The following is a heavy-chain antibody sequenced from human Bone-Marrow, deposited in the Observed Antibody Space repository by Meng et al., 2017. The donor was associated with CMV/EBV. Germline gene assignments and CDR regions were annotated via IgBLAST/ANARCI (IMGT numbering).Heavy chain of an antibody. CDR2: IRYDGSNK. Sequence: GESLKISCAASGFTFSSYSMNWVRQAPGKGLEWVAFIRYDGSNKYYADSVKGRFTISRDNSKNTLYLQMNSLRAEDTAVYYCAKDPTELLWFGFYGMDVWGQGTTVTVSS. CDR3: AKDPTELLWFGFYGMDV. D-gene: IGHD3-10*01. V-gene: IGHV3-30*02. J-gene: IGHJ6*02. CDR1: GFTFSSYS.